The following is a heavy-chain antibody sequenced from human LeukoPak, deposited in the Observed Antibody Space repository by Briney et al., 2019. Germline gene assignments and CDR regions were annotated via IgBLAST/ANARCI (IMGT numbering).Heavy chain of an antibody. CDR2: IYPGDSDT. V-gene: IGHV5-51*01. CDR3: ARPSPYSSGWYRAFDI. D-gene: IGHD6-19*01. Sequence: GESLKISCKGSGYSFTSYWIGWVRQMPGKGLEWMGIIYPGDSDTRYSPSFQGQVTISADKSISTAYLQWSSLKASDTAMYYCARPSPYSSGWYRAFDIWGQGTMVTVSS. J-gene: IGHJ3*02. CDR1: GYSFTSYW.